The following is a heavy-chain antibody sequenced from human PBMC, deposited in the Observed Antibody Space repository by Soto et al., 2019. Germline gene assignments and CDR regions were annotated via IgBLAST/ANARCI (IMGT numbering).Heavy chain of an antibody. CDR2: ISYDGSNK. V-gene: IGHV3-30-3*01. J-gene: IGHJ4*02. CDR1: GFTFSSYA. CDR3: ARVNVLRFLEWLLSY. D-gene: IGHD3-3*01. Sequence: PGGSLRLSCAASGFTFSSYAMHWVRQAPGKGLEWVAVISYDGSNKYYADSVKGRFTISRDNSKNTLYLQMNSLRAEDTAVYYCARVNVLRFLEWLLSYWGQGNMVTVYS.